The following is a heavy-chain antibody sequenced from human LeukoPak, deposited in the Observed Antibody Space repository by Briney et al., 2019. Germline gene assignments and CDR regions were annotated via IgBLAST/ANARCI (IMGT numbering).Heavy chain of an antibody. J-gene: IGHJ6*02. D-gene: IGHD5-24*01. CDR2: IYYSGST. V-gene: IGHV4-59*01. CDR1: GGSISSYY. CDR3: ARERKMATRASYYYHYGMDV. Sequence: SETLSLTCTVSGGSISSYYWSWIRQPPGKGLEWIGYIYYSGSTNYNPSLKSRVTISVDTSKNQFSLKLSSVTAADTAVYYCARERKMATRASYYYHYGMDVWGQGTTVTVSS.